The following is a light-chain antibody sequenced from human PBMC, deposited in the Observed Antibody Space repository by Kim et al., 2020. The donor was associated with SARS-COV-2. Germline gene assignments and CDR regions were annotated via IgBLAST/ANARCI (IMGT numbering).Light chain of an antibody. CDR2: DVS. CDR1: SSDVGGYNY. Sequence: GQSLTISCAGTSSDVGGYNYVSWYQQHTGKAPKLMIYDVSKRPSGVSNRFSGSKSGNTASLTISGLQAEDEADYYCSSYTSSSTLVFGGGTKLTVL. V-gene: IGLV2-14*04. CDR3: SSYTSSSTLV. J-gene: IGLJ3*02.